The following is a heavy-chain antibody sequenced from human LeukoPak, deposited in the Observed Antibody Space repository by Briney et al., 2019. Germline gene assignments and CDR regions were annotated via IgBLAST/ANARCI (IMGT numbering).Heavy chain of an antibody. V-gene: IGHV4-59*08. CDR1: GXSISDSY. Sequence: SGTLSLTCIVSGXSISDSYGSFIRQPPGRGLEWIGSISYSGSAYYNPSLKSRAAISLHTSNNEFSLRLTSVTAADTAIYYCARHPPYCSGATCNAGLDVWGQGTTVTVSS. CDR3: ARHPPYCSGATCNAGLDV. CDR2: ISYSGSA. D-gene: IGHD2-15*01. J-gene: IGHJ6*02.